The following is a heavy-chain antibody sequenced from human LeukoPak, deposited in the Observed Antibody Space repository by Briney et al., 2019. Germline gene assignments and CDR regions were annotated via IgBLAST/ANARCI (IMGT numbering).Heavy chain of an antibody. Sequence: GGSLRLSCATSGFTVSSNYMSWVRQAPGKGLGWVSVIYDSGTTYYADSVKGRFLISRDTSKNTVDLQMNSLRVEDTAVYYCAGRRSSGWYAYWGQGTLVTVPS. CDR2: IYDSGTT. J-gene: IGHJ4*02. CDR3: AGRRSSGWYAY. D-gene: IGHD6-19*01. V-gene: IGHV3-53*01. CDR1: GFTVSSNY.